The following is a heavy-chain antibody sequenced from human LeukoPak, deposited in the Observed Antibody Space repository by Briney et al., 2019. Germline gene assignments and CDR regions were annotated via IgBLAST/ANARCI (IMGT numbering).Heavy chain of an antibody. D-gene: IGHD6-19*01. CDR1: GFSFSDYA. J-gene: IGHJ4*02. CDR3: ARDKQWLYCFDQ. V-gene: IGHV3-30-3*01. Sequence: PERSLRLSCGASGFSFSDYAMHWVRQAPAKGLECLVVISYDGTNKHYADSVKGRFTISRDNSKNTLYLQMNSLRAEDTAVYYCARDKQWLYCFDQWGQGTPVTVSS. CDR2: ISYDGTNK.